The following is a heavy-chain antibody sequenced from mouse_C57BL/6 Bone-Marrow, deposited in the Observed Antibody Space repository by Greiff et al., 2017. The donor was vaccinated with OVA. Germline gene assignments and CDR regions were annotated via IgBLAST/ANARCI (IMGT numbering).Heavy chain of an antibody. D-gene: IGHD2-13*01. CDR2: INPNYGTT. Sequence: VQLQQSGPELVKPGASVTLSCKASGYSFTDYNMNWVKQSNGKSLEWIGVINPNYGTTSYNQKFKGKATLTVDQSSSTAYMQLNSLTSEDSAVDYCARSPFCDYDAMDYWGQGTSVTVSS. CDR3: ARSPFCDYDAMDY. V-gene: IGHV1-39*01. CDR1: GYSFTDYN. J-gene: IGHJ4*01.